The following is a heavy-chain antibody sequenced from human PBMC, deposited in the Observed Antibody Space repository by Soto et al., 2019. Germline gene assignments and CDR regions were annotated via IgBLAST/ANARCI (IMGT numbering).Heavy chain of an antibody. CDR1: TFTFGVYG. Sequence: PGGSLRLSCAASTFTFGVYGMTWVRQAPGKGLEWVSGISGSGGSTYYADSVKGRFTISRDNSKNTLYLQMNSLGAEDTAVYYCAKNSGDYYYYYGMDVWGQGTTVTVSS. J-gene: IGHJ6*02. CDR3: AKNSGDYYYYYGMDV. V-gene: IGHV3-23*01. D-gene: IGHD4-17*01. CDR2: ISGSGGST.